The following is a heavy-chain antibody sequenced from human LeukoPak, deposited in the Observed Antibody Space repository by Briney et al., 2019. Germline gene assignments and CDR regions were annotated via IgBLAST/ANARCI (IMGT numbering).Heavy chain of an antibody. CDR3: ASVQQLVLSFDY. Sequence: SETLSLTCTVSGGSISSSSYYWGWIRQPPGKVLEWIGSIYYSGSTYYNPSLKSRVTISVDTSKTQFSLKLSSVTAADTAVYYCASVQQLVLSFDYWGQGTLVTVSS. J-gene: IGHJ4*02. D-gene: IGHD6-6*01. CDR2: IYYSGST. V-gene: IGHV4-39*07. CDR1: GGSISSSSYY.